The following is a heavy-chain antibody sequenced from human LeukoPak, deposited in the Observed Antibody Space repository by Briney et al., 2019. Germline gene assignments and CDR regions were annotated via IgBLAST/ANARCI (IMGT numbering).Heavy chain of an antibody. CDR3: ARLPYYYDSSGYYGWFDP. V-gene: IGHV1-8*01. CDR1: GYTFTGYD. CDR2: MNPNSGNT. Sequence: AASVKVSCKASGYTFTGYDINWVRQATGQGLEWMGWMNPNSGNTGYAQKFQGRVTMTRNTSISTAYMELSSLRSEDTAVYYCARLPYYYDSSGYYGWFDPWGQGTLVTVSS. J-gene: IGHJ5*02. D-gene: IGHD3-22*01.